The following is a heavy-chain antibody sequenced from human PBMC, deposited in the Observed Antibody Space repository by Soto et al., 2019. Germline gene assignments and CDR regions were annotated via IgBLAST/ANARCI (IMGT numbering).Heavy chain of an antibody. Sequence: EVQLLESGGGLVQPGGSLRLSCAASGFTFSGYTMNWVRQAPGKGLEWVAVIGNSGDGTHYADSVKGRFTISRDNSKNTLYLQMESLRAEDTAVYYGVKDVGAYWGQGVLVTVSS. CDR2: IGNSGDGT. CDR3: VKDVGAY. V-gene: IGHV3-23*01. CDR1: GFTFSGYT. J-gene: IGHJ4*02. D-gene: IGHD3-16*01.